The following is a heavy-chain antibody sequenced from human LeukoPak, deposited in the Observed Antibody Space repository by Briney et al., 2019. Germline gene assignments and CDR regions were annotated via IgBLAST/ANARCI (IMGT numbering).Heavy chain of an antibody. J-gene: IGHJ4*02. V-gene: IGHV4-59*01. CDR3: ASEGVTYSLDY. CDR2: IYYSGST. Sequence: PSETLSLTCTVSGGSISSYYWSWIRQPPGKGLEWIGYIYYSGSTNYNPSLKSRVTISVDTSKNQFSLKLSSVTAADTAVYYCASEGVTYSLDYWGQGTLVTVSS. D-gene: IGHD4-23*01. CDR1: GGSISSYY.